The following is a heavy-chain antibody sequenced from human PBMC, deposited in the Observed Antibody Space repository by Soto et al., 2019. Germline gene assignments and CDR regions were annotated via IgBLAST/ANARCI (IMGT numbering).Heavy chain of an antibody. CDR1: GGSISSYY. Sequence: LSLTCTVSGGSISSYYWSWIRQPPGKGLEWIGYIYYSGSTNYNPSLKSRVTISVDTSKNQFSLKLSSVTAADTAVYYCARAAIPYYFDYWGQGTLVTVSS. CDR2: IYYSGST. J-gene: IGHJ4*02. CDR3: ARAAIPYYFDY. D-gene: IGHD2-21*02. V-gene: IGHV4-59*01.